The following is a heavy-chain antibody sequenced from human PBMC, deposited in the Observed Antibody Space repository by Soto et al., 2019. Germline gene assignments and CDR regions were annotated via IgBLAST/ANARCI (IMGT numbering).Heavy chain of an antibody. J-gene: IGHJ4*02. V-gene: IGHV3-23*01. Sequence: LRLSCAASGFTFSSYAMSWVRQAPGKGLEWVSAISGGGGSTYYADSVKGRFTISRDNSKNTLYLQMNSLRAEDTAVYYCAKAAPYCSGGSSPSCFDYWGQGTLVTVSS. D-gene: IGHD2-15*01. CDR3: AKAAPYCSGGSSPSCFDY. CDR2: ISGGGGST. CDR1: GFTFSSYA.